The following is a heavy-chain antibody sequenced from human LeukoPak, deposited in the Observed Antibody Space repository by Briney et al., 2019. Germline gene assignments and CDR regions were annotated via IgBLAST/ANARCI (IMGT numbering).Heavy chain of an antibody. CDR1: GFTFNSYG. D-gene: IGHD6-19*01. CDR2: IWYDGSNK. CDR3: ARTRGAVATDPFDI. J-gene: IGHJ3*02. Sequence: GRSLRLSCAASGFTFNSYGMHWVRQAPGKGLEGVAVIWYDGSNKYYADSVKGRFTISRDNSKNTLYLQMNSLRAEDTAVYYCARTRGAVATDPFDIWGQGTMVIVSS. V-gene: IGHV3-33*01.